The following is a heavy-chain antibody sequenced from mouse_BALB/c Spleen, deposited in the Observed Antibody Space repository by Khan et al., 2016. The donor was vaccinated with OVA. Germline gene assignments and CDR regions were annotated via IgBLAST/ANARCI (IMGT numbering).Heavy chain of an antibody. Sequence: EVQLVESGPSLVKPSQTLSLTCSVTGDSITSGYWNWIRKFPGNKLEYMGYISYSGSTYYNPSHKSRISITRDTSKNQYFLQLNSVTTEDTATYFCAGYGGNTQVFDVWGAGTTVTVSS. CDR2: ISYSGST. CDR3: AGYGGNTQVFDV. D-gene: IGHD2-1*01. J-gene: IGHJ1*01. V-gene: IGHV3-8*02. CDR1: GDSITSGY.